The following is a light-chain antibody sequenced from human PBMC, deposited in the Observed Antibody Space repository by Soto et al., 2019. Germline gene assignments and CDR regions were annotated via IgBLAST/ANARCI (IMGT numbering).Light chain of an antibody. Sequence: QSVLTQPASVSGSPGQSITISCTGTSSDVGTYNLVSWYQHHPGKAPKLMIYEGSNRPSGVSNRFSGSKSGNTASLTISGLQADDEADYYCCSYAGSSTYVFGTGTKLTVL. CDR3: CSYAGSSTYV. V-gene: IGLV2-23*01. J-gene: IGLJ1*01. CDR2: EGS. CDR1: SSDVGTYNL.